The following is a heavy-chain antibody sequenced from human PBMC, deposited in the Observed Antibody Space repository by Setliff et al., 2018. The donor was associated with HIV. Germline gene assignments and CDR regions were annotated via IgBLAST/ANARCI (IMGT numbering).Heavy chain of an antibody. V-gene: IGHV4-34*01. J-gene: IGHJ4*02. D-gene: IGHD2-8*02. CDR1: GESFSGFY. CDR3: TVYNTGSSKDHY. Sequence: SETLSLTCAVYGESFSGFYWTWIRQPPGKGLEWIGEINHSGSTAYNPSFKSRVTISVDTSKNQFSLKLNSVTAADTAVYYCTVYNTGSSKDHYWGQGTPVTVSS. CDR2: INHSGST.